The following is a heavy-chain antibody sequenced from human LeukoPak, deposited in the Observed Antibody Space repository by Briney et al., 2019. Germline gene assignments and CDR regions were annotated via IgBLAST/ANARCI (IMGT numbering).Heavy chain of an antibody. Sequence: PGGSLRLSCAASGFTISSYVMSWVRQAPGKGLEWVSGISGGGGSTYYADSVKGRFTISRDNSKNTLYLQMNSLRAEDTAVYYCAKPSQLDFDYWGQGTLVTVSS. CDR3: AKPSQLDFDY. CDR2: ISGGGGST. J-gene: IGHJ4*02. V-gene: IGHV3-23*01. CDR1: GFTISSYV. D-gene: IGHD6-13*01.